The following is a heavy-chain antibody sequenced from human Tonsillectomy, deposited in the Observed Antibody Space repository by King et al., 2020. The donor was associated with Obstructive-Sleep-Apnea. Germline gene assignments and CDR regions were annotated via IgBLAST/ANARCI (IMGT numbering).Heavy chain of an antibody. Sequence: QLQESGPGLVKPSQTLSLTCTVSGGSISSGGYYWSWIRQHPGKGLEWIGYIYYSGSTYYNPSLMSRVTISVDTSKNQFSLKLSPVTAADTAVYYCARELDSGSYYLGSYFDYWGQGTLVTVSS. J-gene: IGHJ4*02. D-gene: IGHD1-26*01. CDR3: ARELDSGSYYLGSYFDY. CDR1: GGSISSGGYY. V-gene: IGHV4-31*03. CDR2: IYYSGST.